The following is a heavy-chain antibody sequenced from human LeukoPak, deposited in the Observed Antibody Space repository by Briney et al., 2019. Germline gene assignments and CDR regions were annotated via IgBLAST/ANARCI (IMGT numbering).Heavy chain of an antibody. CDR3: AKHLRRRFFSRTLGFDP. Sequence: PSGTLSLTCAVSGDSISNNWWSWIRQSPGKGLEWLGEINHSGSTNYNPSLKSRVTILIDTSKNQISLKVRPVTAADTAVYYCAKHLRRRFFSRTLGFDPWGQGTLVTVSS. CDR2: INHSGST. V-gene: IGHV4-34*01. CDR1: GDSISNNW. D-gene: IGHD3-3*01. J-gene: IGHJ5*02.